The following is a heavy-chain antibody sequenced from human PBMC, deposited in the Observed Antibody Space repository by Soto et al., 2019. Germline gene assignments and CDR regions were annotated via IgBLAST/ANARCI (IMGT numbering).Heavy chain of an antibody. CDR2: ISYDGSNK. CDR3: AKARWGYSYVQGAFDI. CDR1: GFTFSSYG. J-gene: IGHJ3*02. V-gene: IGHV3-30*18. D-gene: IGHD5-18*01. Sequence: QVQLVESGGGVVQPGRSLRLSCAASGFTFSSYGMHWVRQAPGKGLEWVAVISYDGSNKYYADSVKGRFTISRDNSKNTLYLQMNSMRAEDTAVYYCAKARWGYSYVQGAFDIWGQGTMVTVSS.